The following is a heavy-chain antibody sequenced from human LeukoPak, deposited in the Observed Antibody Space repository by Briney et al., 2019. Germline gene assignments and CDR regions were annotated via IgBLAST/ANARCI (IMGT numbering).Heavy chain of an antibody. V-gene: IGHV4-38-2*01. J-gene: IGHJ5*02. CDR3: ASLDIVVVPAAIGWFDP. CDR2: IYHSGST. Sequence: TPSETLSLTCAVSGYSISSGYYWGWIWQPPGKGLEWIGSIYHSGSTYYNPSLKSRVTISVDTSKNQFSLKLSSVTAADTAVYYCASLDIVVVPAAIGWFDPWGQGTLVTVSS. D-gene: IGHD2-2*01. CDR1: GYSISSGYY.